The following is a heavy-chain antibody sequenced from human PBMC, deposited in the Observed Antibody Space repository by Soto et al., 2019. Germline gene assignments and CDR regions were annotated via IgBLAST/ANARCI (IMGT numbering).Heavy chain of an antibody. CDR1: GFIFSTYG. CDR2: IKEDGSEK. J-gene: IGHJ4*02. V-gene: IGHV3-7*01. Sequence: PGGSLRLSCAASGFIFSTYGMGWVRQAPGERLEWVAKIKEDGSEKYYVDSVRGRFTISRDNAKNSLYLQMNSLRAEDTAVYYCARDATRGGDFDYWGQGTLVTSPQ. CDR3: ARDATRGGDFDY. D-gene: IGHD1-1*01.